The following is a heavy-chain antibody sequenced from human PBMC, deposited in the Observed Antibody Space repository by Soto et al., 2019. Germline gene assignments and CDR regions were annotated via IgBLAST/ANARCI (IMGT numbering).Heavy chain of an antibody. J-gene: IGHJ4*02. CDR3: AANSGGVPYYFDY. Sequence: GSLRLSCAASGFTFSSYAMSWVRQAPGKGLEWVSAISGSGGSTYYADSVKGRFTISRDNSKNTLYLQMNSLRAEDTAVYYCAANSGGVPYYFDYWGQGTLVTVSS. V-gene: IGHV3-23*01. D-gene: IGHD3-10*01. CDR2: ISGSGGST. CDR1: GFTFSSYA.